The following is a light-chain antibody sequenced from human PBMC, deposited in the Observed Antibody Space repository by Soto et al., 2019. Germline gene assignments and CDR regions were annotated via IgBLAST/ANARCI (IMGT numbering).Light chain of an antibody. CDR2: KAS. V-gene: IGKV1-5*03. Sequence: IQMTQSPSTLSASVGDRVTITCRASQSISSWLAWYQQKPGKAPKLLIYKASSLESGVPSRFSGSGSGTEFTLTISSLQPDDFATYYCQQYNSYSQTFGQGTNVAI. J-gene: IGKJ1*01. CDR1: QSISSW. CDR3: QQYNSYSQT.